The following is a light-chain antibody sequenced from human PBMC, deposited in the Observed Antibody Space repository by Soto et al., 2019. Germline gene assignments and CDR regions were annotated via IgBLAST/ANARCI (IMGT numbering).Light chain of an antibody. J-gene: IGLJ3*02. CDR1: SSNIGSTS. CDR2: RDD. V-gene: IGLV1-47*02. Sequence: QSVLTQPPSASGTPGQRVSISCSGSSSNIGSTSVFWYQQLAGAAPKLLVYRDDQRPSGVPDRFSGSQSGTSASLAISGLRSEDEADYYCAAWDDSLRGPVFGGGTKLTVL. CDR3: AAWDDSLRGPV.